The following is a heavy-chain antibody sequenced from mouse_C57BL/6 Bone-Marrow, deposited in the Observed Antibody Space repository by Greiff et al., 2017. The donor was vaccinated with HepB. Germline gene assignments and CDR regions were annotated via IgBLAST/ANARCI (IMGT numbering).Heavy chain of an antibody. J-gene: IGHJ2*01. D-gene: IGHD1-1*01. Sequence: QVQLQQPGAELVKPGASVKMSCKASGYTFTSYWITWVKQRPGQGLEWIGDIYPGSGSTNYNEKFKSKATLTVDTSSSTAYMHLSSLTSEDSAVYYCARDTAVVATDYWGQGTTLTVSS. V-gene: IGHV1-55*01. CDR2: IYPGSGST. CDR3: ARDTAVVATDY. CDR1: GYTFTSYW.